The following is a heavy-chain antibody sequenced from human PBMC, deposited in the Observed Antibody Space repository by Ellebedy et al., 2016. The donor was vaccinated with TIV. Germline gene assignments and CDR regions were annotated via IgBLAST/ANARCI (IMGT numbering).Heavy chain of an antibody. CDR3: ARGAPYTTWHLDL. CDR1: GFTFSAYW. V-gene: IGHV3-74*01. CDR2: IIGDESAT. D-gene: IGHD1-1*01. J-gene: IGHJ5*02. Sequence: GESLKISCTASGFTFSAYWMHWVRHVPGKGLVWISRIIGDESATNYADSVKGRFTVSRDNTKTTLYLQMNSLRGDDTALYYCARGAPYTTWHLDLWGQGTLVTVSS.